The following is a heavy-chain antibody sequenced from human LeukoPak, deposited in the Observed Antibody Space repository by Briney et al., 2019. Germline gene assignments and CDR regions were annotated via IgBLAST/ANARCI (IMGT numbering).Heavy chain of an antibody. J-gene: IGHJ4*02. Sequence: ASVKVSCKASGYTFTGYYMHWVRQAPGQGLEWMGWINPNSGGTNYAQKFQGWVTMTRDTSISTAYMELSRLRSDDTAVYYCARLYVWGSYRYGDYWGQGTLVTVSS. CDR1: GYTFTGYY. CDR2: INPNSGGT. D-gene: IGHD3-16*02. CDR3: ARLYVWGSYRYGDY. V-gene: IGHV1-2*04.